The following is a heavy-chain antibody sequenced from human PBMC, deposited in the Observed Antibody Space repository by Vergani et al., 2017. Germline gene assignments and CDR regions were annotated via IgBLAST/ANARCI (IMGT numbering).Heavy chain of an antibody. CDR3: VYRKTECGTTGCFCPFYYYYYMDV. Sequence: QITLKESGPTLVKPTQTLTLTCTFSGFSLNTRGVSVAWIRQPPGKALDWLAFSYWNDDQHYSPSLNNRVTITKDTSKNQVVLTMTNMDYVDTGTYYCVYRKTECGTTGCFCPFYYYYYMDVWGKGTTVTVSS. V-gene: IGHV2-5*04. J-gene: IGHJ6*03. CDR1: GFSLNTRGVS. D-gene: IGHD1-7*01. CDR2: SYWNDDQ.